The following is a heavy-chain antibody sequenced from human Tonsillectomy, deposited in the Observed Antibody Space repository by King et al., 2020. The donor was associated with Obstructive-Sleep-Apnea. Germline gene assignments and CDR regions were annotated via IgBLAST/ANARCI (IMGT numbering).Heavy chain of an antibody. V-gene: IGHV3-23*04. J-gene: IGHJ4*02. Sequence: VQLVESGGGLVQPGGSLRLSCAASGFTFNNYAMTWVRQAPGKGLEWVSAISGSGSSTYYADSVKGRFTISRDNSKNAVWLQINSLRAEDTALYYCAKEHDFWSGYYFFDYWGQGTLVTVSS. CDR1: GFTFNNYA. CDR3: AKEHDFWSGYYFFDY. CDR2: ISGSGSST. D-gene: IGHD3-3*01.